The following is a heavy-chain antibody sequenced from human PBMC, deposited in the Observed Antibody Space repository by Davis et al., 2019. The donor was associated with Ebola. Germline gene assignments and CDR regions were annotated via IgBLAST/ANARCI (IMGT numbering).Heavy chain of an antibody. D-gene: IGHD3-9*01. CDR3: AKGAFDWLLHYFDY. Sequence: PGGSLRLSCAASGFTFDDYAMHWVRQAPGKGLEWVSGISWNSGSIGYADSVKGRFTISRDNAKNSLYLQMNSLRAEDMALYYCAKGAFDWLLHYFDYWGQGTLVTVSS. J-gene: IGHJ4*02. CDR1: GFTFDDYA. V-gene: IGHV3-9*03. CDR2: ISWNSGSI.